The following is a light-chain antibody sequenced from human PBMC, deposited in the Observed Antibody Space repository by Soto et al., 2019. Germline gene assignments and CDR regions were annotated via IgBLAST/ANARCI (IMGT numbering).Light chain of an antibody. Sequence: AIPMTQSPSSLSASVGDRVTITCQASQGIGDHLGWYQQKPGQAPKLLLNAASTLQTGVPSRFSGRSSGAFFTLTISRLQPEDVATYYCLQDHLYPWTFGQGTKVEIK. CDR3: LQDHLYPWT. CDR1: QGIGDH. J-gene: IGKJ1*01. CDR2: AAS. V-gene: IGKV1-6*02.